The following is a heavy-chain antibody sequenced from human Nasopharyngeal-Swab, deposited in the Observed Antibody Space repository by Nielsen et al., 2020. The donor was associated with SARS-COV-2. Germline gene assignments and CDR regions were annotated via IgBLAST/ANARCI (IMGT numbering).Heavy chain of an antibody. Sequence: GESLKISCAASGFTFSSYWMHWVRQVPGKGLVWVSRTNNYGSDTAYGDSVKGRFTVSRDNVKNTLSLEMNSLKGEDTAVYYCVRGSSGWKGVDVWGQGTTVTVAS. CDR2: TNNYGSDT. V-gene: IGHV3-74*01. D-gene: IGHD6-19*01. CDR1: GFTFSSYW. J-gene: IGHJ6*02. CDR3: VRGSSGWKGVDV.